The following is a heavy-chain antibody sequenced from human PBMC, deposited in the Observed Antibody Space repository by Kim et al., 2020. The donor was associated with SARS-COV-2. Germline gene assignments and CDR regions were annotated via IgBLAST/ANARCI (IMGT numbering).Heavy chain of an antibody. D-gene: IGHD3-22*01. CDR1: GYTFTGYY. J-gene: IGHJ3*02. V-gene: IGHV1-2*06. CDR2: INPNSGGT. Sequence: ASVKVSCKASGYTFTGYYMHWVRQAPGQGLEWMGRINPNSGGTNYAQKFQGRVTMTRDTSISTAYMELSRLRSDDTAVYYCARATPIYYYDSSGYQGAFDIWGQGTMVTVSS. CDR3: ARATPIYYYDSSGYQGAFDI.